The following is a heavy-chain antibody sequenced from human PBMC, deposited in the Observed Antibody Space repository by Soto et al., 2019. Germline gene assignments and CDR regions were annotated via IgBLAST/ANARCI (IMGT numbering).Heavy chain of an antibody. Sequence: ASAKVSCTASGYTFTSYDINWVRQATGQGLEWMGWMNPNSGNTGYAQKFQGRVTMTRNTSKSTAYMELSSLRSEDTAVYYCARGYGPNDFWSGPFDPWGQGTLVTVSS. D-gene: IGHD3-3*01. J-gene: IGHJ5*02. CDR2: MNPNSGNT. V-gene: IGHV1-8*01. CDR1: GYTFTSYD. CDR3: ARGYGPNDFWSGPFDP.